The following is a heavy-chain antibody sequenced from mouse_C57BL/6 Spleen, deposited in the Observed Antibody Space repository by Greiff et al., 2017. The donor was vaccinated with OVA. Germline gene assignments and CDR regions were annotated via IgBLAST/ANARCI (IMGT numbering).Heavy chain of an antibody. Sequence: VKLMESGAELVRPGTSVKVSCKASGYAFTNYLIEWVKQRPGQGLEWIGVINPGSGGTNYNEKFKGKATLTADKSSSTAYMQLSSLTSEASAVYFCARSRNGSPWFAYWGQGTLVTVSA. CDR1: GYAFTNYL. V-gene: IGHV1-54*01. J-gene: IGHJ3*01. D-gene: IGHD1-1*01. CDR2: INPGSGGT. CDR3: ARSRNGSPWFAY.